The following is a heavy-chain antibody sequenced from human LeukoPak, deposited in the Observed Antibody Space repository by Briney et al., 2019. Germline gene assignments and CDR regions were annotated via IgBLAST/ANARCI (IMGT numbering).Heavy chain of an antibody. CDR1: GFTFSSYW. Sequence: PGGSLRLSCAASGFTFSSYWMSWVRQAPGKGLEWVANIKQDGSEKYYVDSVKGRFTISRDNAKNSLYLQMNSLRAEDTAVYYCARDWWRVADTNKEEFDYWGQGTLATVSS. V-gene: IGHV3-7*01. CDR3: ARDWWRVADTNKEEFDY. D-gene: IGHD6-19*01. CDR2: IKQDGSEK. J-gene: IGHJ4*02.